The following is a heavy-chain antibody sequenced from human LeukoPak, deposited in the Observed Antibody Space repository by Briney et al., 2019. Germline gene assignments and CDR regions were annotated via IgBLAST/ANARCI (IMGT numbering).Heavy chain of an antibody. CDR1: GYTXISCY. D-gene: IGHD6-19*01. CDR2: INPSGGST. V-gene: IGHV1-46*01. CDR3: ARERYISGWYSFDY. Sequence: GASVKVSCKASGYTXISCYMHWVRQAPGQGLEWMGIINPSGGSTSYAQKFQGRVTMTRDTSTSTVYMELSSLISEDTAVYYCARERYISGWYSFDYWGQGTLVTVSS. J-gene: IGHJ4*02.